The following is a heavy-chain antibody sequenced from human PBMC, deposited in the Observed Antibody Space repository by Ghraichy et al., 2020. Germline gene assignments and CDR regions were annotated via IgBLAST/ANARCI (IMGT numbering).Heavy chain of an antibody. Sequence: GGSLRLSCAASGFTFSSYSMNWVRQAPGKGLEWVSYISSTSSTIYYADSVKGRFTISRDNAKNSLYLQMNSLKDEDTAVYYCPMYYYDSSGILGAFGIWGQGTMVTVSS. J-gene: IGHJ3*02. V-gene: IGHV3-48*02. D-gene: IGHD3-22*01. CDR1: GFTFSSYS. CDR2: ISSTSSTI. CDR3: PMYYYDSSGILGAFGI.